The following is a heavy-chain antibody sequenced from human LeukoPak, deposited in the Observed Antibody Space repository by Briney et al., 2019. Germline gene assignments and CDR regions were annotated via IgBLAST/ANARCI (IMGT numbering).Heavy chain of an antibody. CDR3: AKDLAVAPLFK. CDR1: GFTFSSYA. J-gene: IGHJ4*02. D-gene: IGHD6-19*01. V-gene: IGHV3-23*01. Sequence: GGSLRLSCAASGFTFSSYATSWVRQAPGKGLEWVSAISGSGGSTYYADSVKGRFTISRDNSKNTLYLQMNSLRAEDTAVYYCAKDLAVAPLFKWGQGTLVTVSS. CDR2: ISGSGGST.